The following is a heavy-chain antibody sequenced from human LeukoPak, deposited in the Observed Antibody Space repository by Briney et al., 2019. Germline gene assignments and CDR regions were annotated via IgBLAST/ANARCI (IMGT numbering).Heavy chain of an antibody. V-gene: IGHV4-38-2*01. CDR1: GYSISSGYS. Sequence: SETLSLTCAVSGYSISSGYSWGWVRQPPGKGLEWIGSIYHSGNSYYNPSLRSRVTISVDTSKNQFFLKVSSVTAADTAVYYCARRAGSGWPTFDYWGQGTLVTASS. CDR3: ARRAGSGWPTFDY. CDR2: IYHSGNS. J-gene: IGHJ4*02. D-gene: IGHD6-19*01.